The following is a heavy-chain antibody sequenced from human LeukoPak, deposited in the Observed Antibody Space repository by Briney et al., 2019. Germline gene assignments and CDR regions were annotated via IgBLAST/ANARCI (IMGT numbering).Heavy chain of an antibody. CDR1: GDSISTYY. Sequence: SETLSLACNVSGDSISTYYWSWIRQPPGKGLDWIGHIYYSGSTDYNPSLMSRVTISVDTSKNQFSLRLSSVTAADTAVYYCARGGLRGYSYGQRFDYWGQGILVTVSS. CDR2: IYYSGST. J-gene: IGHJ4*02. D-gene: IGHD5-18*01. V-gene: IGHV4-59*12. CDR3: ARGGLRGYSYGQRFDY.